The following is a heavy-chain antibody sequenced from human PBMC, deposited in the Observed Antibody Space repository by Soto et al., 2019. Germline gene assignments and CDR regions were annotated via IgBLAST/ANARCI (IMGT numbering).Heavy chain of an antibody. D-gene: IGHD3-22*01. CDR3: ARDLHYYDSSGYPFVEVFDI. CDR2: SYYSGST. CDR1: GGSISRYY. Sequence: PSETLSLTCTVSGGSISRYYWSWIRQPPGKGLEWIGYSYYSGSTNYNPSLKSRVTISVDTSKNQISLKLSSVTAADTAVYYCARDLHYYDSSGYPFVEVFDIWGQGTMFTASS. V-gene: IGHV4-59*01. J-gene: IGHJ3*02.